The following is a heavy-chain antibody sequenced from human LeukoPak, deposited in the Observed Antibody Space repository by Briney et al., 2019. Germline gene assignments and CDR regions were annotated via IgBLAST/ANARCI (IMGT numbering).Heavy chain of an antibody. CDR1: GLTLSSYS. CDR3: ARTEESGYSYGYFGYYYYMDV. J-gene: IGHJ6*03. D-gene: IGHD5-18*01. V-gene: IGHV3-21*01. CDR2: ISSSSTFT. Sequence: PGGSLRLSCAASGLTLSSYSMNWVRQAPGKGLEWVSSISSSSTFTYYADLVKGRFTISRDNAKNSLYLQMNSLRAEDTAVYYCARTEESGYSYGYFGYYYYMDVWGKGTTVTVSS.